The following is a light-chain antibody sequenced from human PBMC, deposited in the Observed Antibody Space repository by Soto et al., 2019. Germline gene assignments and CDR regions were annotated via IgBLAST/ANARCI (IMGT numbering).Light chain of an antibody. J-gene: IGKJ4*01. CDR1: QSVRTY. CDR3: QQRSNWPLT. CDR2: DAF. Sequence: EIVLTQSPATLSLSPGERATLSCRASQSVRTYLAWYQQRPGQAPRLLIYDAFGRATGIPARFSGSGSGTDFTLTISSLEPEDFAVYYCQQRSNWPLTFGGGTKVEIK. V-gene: IGKV3-11*01.